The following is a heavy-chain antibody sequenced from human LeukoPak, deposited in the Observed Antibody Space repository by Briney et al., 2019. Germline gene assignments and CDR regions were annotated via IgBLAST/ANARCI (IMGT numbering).Heavy chain of an antibody. Sequence: PSETLSLTCAVYGGSFSGYYWCWIRQPPGKGLEWIGEINHSGSTNYNPSLKSRVTISVDTSKNQFSLKLSSVTAADTAVYYCARRDVLLWFGEFDYWGQGTLVTVSS. V-gene: IGHV4-34*01. J-gene: IGHJ4*02. CDR3: ARRDVLLWFGEFDY. CDR1: GGSFSGYY. CDR2: INHSGST. D-gene: IGHD3-10*01.